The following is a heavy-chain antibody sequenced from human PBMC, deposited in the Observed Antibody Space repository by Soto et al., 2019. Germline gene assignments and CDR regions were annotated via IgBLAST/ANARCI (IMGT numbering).Heavy chain of an antibody. V-gene: IGHV1-2*04. J-gene: IGHJ6*02. CDR3: ARGTRAARPYYYYGMDV. CDR1: GYTFTGYY. Sequence: GASVKVSCKASGYTFTGYYMHWVRQAPGQGLEWMGWINPNSGGTNYAQKFQGWVTMTRDTSISTAYMELSRLRSDDTAVYYCARGTRAARPYYYYGMDVWGQGTTVTV. CDR2: INPNSGGT. D-gene: IGHD6-6*01.